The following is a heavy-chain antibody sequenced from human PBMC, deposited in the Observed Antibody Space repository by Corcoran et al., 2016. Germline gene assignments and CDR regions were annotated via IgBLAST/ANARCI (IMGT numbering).Heavy chain of an antibody. CDR1: GFTFSSYW. D-gene: IGHD2-15*01. V-gene: IGHV3-7*03. Sequence: EVQLVESGGGLVQPGGSLRLSCAASGFTFSSYWMSWVRQAPGKGLEWVANIKQDGSEKYYVDSVKGRFTISRDNAKNSLYLQMNSLRAEDTAVYYCARDKGYCSGGSCYPLFDYWGQGTLVTVSS. CDR3: ARDKGYCSGGSCYPLFDY. J-gene: IGHJ4*02. CDR2: IKQDGSEK.